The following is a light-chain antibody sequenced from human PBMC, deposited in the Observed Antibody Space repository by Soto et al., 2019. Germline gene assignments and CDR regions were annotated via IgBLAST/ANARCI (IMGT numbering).Light chain of an antibody. CDR3: CSYAGSVTYV. CDR2: DVS. J-gene: IGLJ1*01. CDR1: SSDVGNYNY. Sequence: QSVLTQPRSVSGSPGQSVTISCTGTSSDVGNYNYVSWYQQHPGKAPKLIIYDVSKRPSGVHDRFSGSKSGNTASLTISGLRADDEADYYCCSYAGSVTYVFGTGTKVTVL. V-gene: IGLV2-11*01.